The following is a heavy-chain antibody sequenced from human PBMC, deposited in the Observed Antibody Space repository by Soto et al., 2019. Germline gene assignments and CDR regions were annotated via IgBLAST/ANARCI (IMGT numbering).Heavy chain of an antibody. J-gene: IGHJ6*02. CDR1: GGSISSSSYY. V-gene: IGHV4-39*02. CDR3: ATEGYHYNGMDV. Sequence: TSETLSLTCTVSGGSISSSSYYWGWIRQPPGKGLEWIGYMYYSGSTGYNPSLKSRVTISVDTSKNQFSLKMSSVTAADTAVYYCATEGYHYNGMDVWGQGTTVTVSS. CDR2: MYYSGST. D-gene: IGHD3-10*01.